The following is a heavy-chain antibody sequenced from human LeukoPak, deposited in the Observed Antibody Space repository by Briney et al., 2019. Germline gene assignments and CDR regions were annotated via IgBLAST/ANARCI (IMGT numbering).Heavy chain of an antibody. J-gene: IGHJ3*02. V-gene: IGHV3-53*05. CDR1: EFTVSSNY. CDR3: AREGYYDISGTSRAFDI. Sequence: PGGSLRLSCAASEFTVSSNYMSWVRQAPGKGLEWVSVIYSGDTTYYADSVKGRFTISRDNSKNTLYLQMNSLRTEDTAVYYCAREGYYDISGTSRAFDIWGQGTMVTVSS. CDR2: IYSGDTT. D-gene: IGHD3-22*01.